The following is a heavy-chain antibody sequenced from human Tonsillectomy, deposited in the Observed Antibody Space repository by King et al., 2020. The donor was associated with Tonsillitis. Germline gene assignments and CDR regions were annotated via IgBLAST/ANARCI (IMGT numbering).Heavy chain of an antibody. CDR1: GGSISSDAYS. Sequence: QLQESGSGLVKPSQTLSLTCAVSGGSISSDAYSWSWIRQPPGKGLEWIGYIYHSGSTYYKPSLKSRVTISLDRSKNQFSMKLSSVTAADTAVYYCARASGYSYYYGMDVWGQGTTVTVPS. J-gene: IGHJ6*02. V-gene: IGHV4-30-2*01. D-gene: IGHD5-18*01. CDR2: IYHSGST. CDR3: ARASGYSYYYGMDV.